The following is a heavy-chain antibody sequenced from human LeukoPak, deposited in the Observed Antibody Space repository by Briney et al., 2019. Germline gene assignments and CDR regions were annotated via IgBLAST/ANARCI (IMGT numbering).Heavy chain of an antibody. CDR3: ARVSNYYDSFGYYHTFDY. J-gene: IGHJ4*02. CDR2: IYASGST. Sequence: SETLSLTCTVSGGSLSSYYWSWMRQPAGKGLEWIGRIYASGSTTYNPSLMSRVTISVDRSKNQFSLKLSSVTAADTAVYYCARVSNYYDSFGYYHTFDYWGQGTLVTVSS. CDR1: GGSLSSYY. V-gene: IGHV4-4*07. D-gene: IGHD3-22*01.